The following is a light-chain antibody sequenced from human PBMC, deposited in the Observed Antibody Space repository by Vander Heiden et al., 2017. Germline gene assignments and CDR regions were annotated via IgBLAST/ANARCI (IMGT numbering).Light chain of an antibody. Sequence: QSVLTQPPSVSGAPGQRVTISCTGSSSNIGAGYAVHWYQQLPGTAPTLLIYGNGNRPSGVPYRFSGSKSGTSASLAITGLQAEDEADYYCQSYDSRLSVVFGGGTKLTVL. CDR2: GNG. J-gene: IGLJ2*01. CDR1: SSNIGAGYA. V-gene: IGLV1-40*01. CDR3: QSYDSRLSVV.